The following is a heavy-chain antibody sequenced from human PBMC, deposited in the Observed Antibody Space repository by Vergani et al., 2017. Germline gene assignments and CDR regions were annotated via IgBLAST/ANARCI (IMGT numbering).Heavy chain of an antibody. CDR2: FIPTTGKA. CDR3: ARDRVGATNFDY. J-gene: IGHJ4*02. Sequence: QIQLVQSGAEVKKPESSVNVSCKASGGTFPSYTINWVRQVPGQGLEWLARFIPTTGKAFYAQKLQGRVTITADESTSTAYMELSSLRSEDTAVYYCARDRVGATNFDYWGQGTLVTVSS. D-gene: IGHD1-26*01. V-gene: IGHV1-69*08. CDR1: GGTFPSYT.